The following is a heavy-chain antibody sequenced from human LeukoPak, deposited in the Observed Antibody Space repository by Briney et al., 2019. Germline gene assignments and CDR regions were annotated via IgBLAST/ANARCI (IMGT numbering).Heavy chain of an antibody. Sequence: GASVKVSCKASGYTFNTYGITWVRQAPGQGLEWMGWISPYNGNTNYARKLQGRVTMTTDTSTRTAYMELRSLRSDDTAVYYCAREPSSSWSPFNWFDPWGQGTLVTVSS. D-gene: IGHD6-13*01. CDR1: GYTFNTYG. CDR3: AREPSSSWSPFNWFDP. CDR2: ISPYNGNT. J-gene: IGHJ5*02. V-gene: IGHV1-18*01.